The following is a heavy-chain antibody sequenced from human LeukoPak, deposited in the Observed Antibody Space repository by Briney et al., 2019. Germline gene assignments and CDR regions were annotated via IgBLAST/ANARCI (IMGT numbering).Heavy chain of an antibody. Sequence: GGSLRLSCAASGFTFSSYEMNWDRQAPGKGLEWVSYSSSSGSTIYYADSVKGRFTISRDNAKNSLYLQMNSLRAEDTAVYYCAREHCSSTSCSYFDYWGQGTLVTASS. CDR3: AREHCSSTSCSYFDY. J-gene: IGHJ4*02. CDR1: GFTFSSYE. D-gene: IGHD2-2*01. V-gene: IGHV3-48*03. CDR2: SSSSGSTI.